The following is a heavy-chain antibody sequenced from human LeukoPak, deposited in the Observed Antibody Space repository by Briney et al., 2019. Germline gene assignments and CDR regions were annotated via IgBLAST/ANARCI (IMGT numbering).Heavy chain of an antibody. CDR1: GFTFSSYG. V-gene: IGHV3-30*18. D-gene: IGHD1-26*01. Sequence: GSLRLSCAASGFTFSSYGMHWVRQAPGKGLEWVAVISYDGSNKYYADSVKGRFTISRDNSKNTLYLQMNSLRAEDTAVYYCAKDSTYSGSYFSSEGVFDYWGQGTLVTVSS. CDR3: AKDSTYSGSYFSSEGVFDY. CDR2: ISYDGSNK. J-gene: IGHJ4*02.